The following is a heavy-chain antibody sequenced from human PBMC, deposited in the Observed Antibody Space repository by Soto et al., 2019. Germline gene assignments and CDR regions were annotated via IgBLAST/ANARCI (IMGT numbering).Heavy chain of an antibody. CDR2: IHYSGST. Sequence: ASETLSLTCTVSGVSISSEDYYWTWIRQPPGKGLEWVGYIHYSGSTYYNASLKSRVTISIDTSKNQFSLKLYSVTAADTAVYYCARQGGSGAGRYFQRWGQGTLVTVSS. D-gene: IGHD6-19*01. V-gene: IGHV4-30-4*01. CDR1: GVSISSEDYY. CDR3: ARQGGSGAGRYFQR. J-gene: IGHJ1*01.